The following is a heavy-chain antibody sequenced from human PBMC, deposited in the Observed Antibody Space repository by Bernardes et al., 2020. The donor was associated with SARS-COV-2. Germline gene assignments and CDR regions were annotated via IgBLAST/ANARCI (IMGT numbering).Heavy chain of an antibody. D-gene: IGHD1-26*01. J-gene: IGHJ4*02. CDR3: ARPSSGSYWSHLDY. V-gene: IGHV3-30-3*01. CDR1: GFTFSSYA. Sequence: GGSLRLCCAASGFTFSSYAMHWVRQAPGKGLEWVAVISFDGSNKYYADSVKGRFTMSRDNSKSTMYLQMSSLRAEDSAVYYCARPSSGSYWSHLDYWGQGILVTVSS. CDR2: ISFDGSNK.